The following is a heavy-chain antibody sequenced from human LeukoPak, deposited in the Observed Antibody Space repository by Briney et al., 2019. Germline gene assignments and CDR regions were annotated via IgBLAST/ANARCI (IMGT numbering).Heavy chain of an antibody. Sequence: GGSLRLSCAASGFTFSNNWMTWVRQAPGKGLEWVASVKKDASEKYYVDSVKGRFTISGDNAKNSLYLQMNSLRVEDTAVYYCARDLDSSGYYQYYFDYWGQGTLVTVSS. D-gene: IGHD3-22*01. CDR3: ARDLDSSGYYQYYFDY. CDR1: GFTFSNNW. CDR2: VKKDASEK. J-gene: IGHJ4*02. V-gene: IGHV3-7*01.